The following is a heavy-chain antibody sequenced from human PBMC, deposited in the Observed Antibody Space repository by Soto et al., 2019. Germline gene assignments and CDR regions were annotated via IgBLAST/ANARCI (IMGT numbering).Heavy chain of an antibody. D-gene: IGHD3-10*02. CDR1: GFTFSSHT. CDR2: ISATGSDI. J-gene: IGHJ4*02. CDR3: ARGDDVVRVPVAIRVGYFDH. Sequence: EVDLVESGGGLAKPGGALRLSCTDSGFTFSSHTMNWVRQAPGKGLEWVSSISATGSDIYYGDSVMGRVTISRDNAKKSLYMRLCALRVEDTAVYYCARGDDVVRVPVAIRVGYFDHWGQGTVVTVSS. V-gene: IGHV3-21*01.